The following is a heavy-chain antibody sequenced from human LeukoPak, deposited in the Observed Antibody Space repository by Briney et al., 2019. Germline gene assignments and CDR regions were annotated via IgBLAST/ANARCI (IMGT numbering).Heavy chain of an antibody. Sequence: GGSLRLSCAASGFTFSSYWMSWVRQAPGKGLEWVANINGDGSLNGHVASVKGRFTISRDNAKNSVYLQMISLRDEDTAVYYCTRDRAYGALDYWGQGTLVTVSS. CDR3: TRDRAYGALDY. J-gene: IGHJ4*02. D-gene: IGHD4/OR15-4a*01. CDR2: INGDGSLN. V-gene: IGHV3-7*01. CDR1: GFTFSSYW.